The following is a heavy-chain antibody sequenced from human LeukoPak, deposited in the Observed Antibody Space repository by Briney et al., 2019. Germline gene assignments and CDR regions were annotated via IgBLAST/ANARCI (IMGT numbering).Heavy chain of an antibody. D-gene: IGHD6-19*01. CDR1: GYTFTSYY. CDR2: IGPSDGST. J-gene: IGHJ4*02. Sequence: ASVKVSCKASGYTFTSYYMHWVRQAPGQGLEWMGIIGPSDGSTIYAQKFQGRVTMTRDMSTSTVYMQLSSLRSEDTAVYHCARGGHGTSVAVAGTGDFWGQGTLLTVSS. V-gene: IGHV1-46*01. CDR3: ARGGHGTSVAVAGTGDF.